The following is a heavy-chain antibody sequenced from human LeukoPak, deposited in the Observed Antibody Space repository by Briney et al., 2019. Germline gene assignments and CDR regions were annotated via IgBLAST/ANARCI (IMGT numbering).Heavy chain of an antibody. D-gene: IGHD4-11*01. CDR3: ARHYNNYILRPFDY. Sequence: SETLSLTCAVSGYSIGNGYYWAWIRQPPGKVLEWIGSAYHSGTTYYNPSLQSRLTLSVDTSKNYFSLRLTSVTAADTAVYYCARHYNNYILRPFDYWGQGALVTVSS. CDR1: GYSIGNGYY. J-gene: IGHJ4*02. CDR2: AYHSGTT. V-gene: IGHV4-38-2*01.